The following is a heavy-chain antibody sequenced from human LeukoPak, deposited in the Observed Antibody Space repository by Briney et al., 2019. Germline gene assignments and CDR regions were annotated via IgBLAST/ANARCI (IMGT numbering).Heavy chain of an antibody. CDR3: ARVRGGWFLDY. Sequence: GGSLRLSCAASGLTVSNNYMSWVRQAPGKGLEWVSVIYSGGSTYYADSVKGRFTISRDKSKNTIYLHMNHLSAEDTAVYYCARVRGGWFLDYWGQGTLVTVSS. CDR1: GLTVSNNY. J-gene: IGHJ4*02. CDR2: IYSGGST. V-gene: IGHV3-53*01. D-gene: IGHD6-19*01.